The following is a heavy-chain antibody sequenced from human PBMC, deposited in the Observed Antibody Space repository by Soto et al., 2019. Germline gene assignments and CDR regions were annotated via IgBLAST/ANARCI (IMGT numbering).Heavy chain of an antibody. CDR2: ISYDGSNK. J-gene: IGHJ6*02. D-gene: IGHD3-3*01. CDR3: AKDRATIFGVVTYGMDV. V-gene: IGHV3-30*18. Sequence: GGSLRLSCAASGFTFSSYGMHWVRQAPGKGLEWVAVISYDGSNKYYADSVKGRFTISRDNSKNTLYLQMNSLRAEDTAVYYCAKDRATIFGVVTYGMDVWGQGTTVTVSS. CDR1: GFTFSSYG.